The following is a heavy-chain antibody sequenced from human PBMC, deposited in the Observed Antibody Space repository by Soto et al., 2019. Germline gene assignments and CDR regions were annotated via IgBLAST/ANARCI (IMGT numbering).Heavy chain of an antibody. CDR2: TYYRSRWYN. D-gene: IGHD1-7*01. CDR3: AGTSSHQWYYMDV. Sequence: SQTLSLTCAVSGDSVSSNSAAWNWIRPSPSRGLEWLARTYYRSRWYNDYAVSVRSRITVNPDTSKNQFSLQLTSVTPEDTAVYYCAGTSSHQWYYMDVWGKGTTVTVSS. CDR1: GDSVSSNSAA. J-gene: IGHJ6*03. V-gene: IGHV6-1*01.